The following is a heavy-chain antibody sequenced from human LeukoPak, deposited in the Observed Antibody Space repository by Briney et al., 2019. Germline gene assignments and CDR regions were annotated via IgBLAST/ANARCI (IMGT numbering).Heavy chain of an antibody. D-gene: IGHD6-13*01. J-gene: IGHJ4*02. Sequence: GGSLRLSCAASGFTFSDYYMSWIRQAPGKGLEWVSYISSSGSTIYYADSVKGRFTISRDNAKNSLYLQMNSLRAEDTALYYCAKRGGSSLVTGYFDYWGQGTLVTVSS. CDR2: ISSSGSTI. V-gene: IGHV3-11*01. CDR3: AKRGGSSLVTGYFDY. CDR1: GFTFSDYY.